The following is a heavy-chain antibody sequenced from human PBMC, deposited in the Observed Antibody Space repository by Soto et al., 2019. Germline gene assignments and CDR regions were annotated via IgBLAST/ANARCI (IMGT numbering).Heavy chain of an antibody. D-gene: IGHD2-15*01. Sequence: EVQLVESGGGLVQPGGSLELSCAASGFTFSASAMHWVRQASGKGLEWVGRIRSNGRTAYAASMQGRFTISRDDSKRTADLQLNSLTTDDTAVYYCARLDCSGGSCYPYYFEHWGQGALVTVSA. CDR2: IRSNGRT. J-gene: IGHJ4*02. CDR1: GFTFSASA. V-gene: IGHV3-73*02. CDR3: ARLDCSGGSCYPYYFEH.